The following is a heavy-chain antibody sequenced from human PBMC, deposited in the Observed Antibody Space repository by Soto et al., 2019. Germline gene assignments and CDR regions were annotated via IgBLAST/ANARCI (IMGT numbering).Heavy chain of an antibody. CDR2: IYYSGST. J-gene: IGHJ4*02. D-gene: IGHD3-16*01. CDR3: ARRYASAIDN. V-gene: IGHV4-59*08. Sequence: QVQLQESGPGLVKPSETLSLTCTVSGGSISSYYWSWIRQPPGKGLEWIGYIYYSGSTNYNPSLKCRATISVDTSKSQSSRKLSSVTAADTAVYYCARRYASAIDNWGQGTLFTVSS. CDR1: GGSISSYY.